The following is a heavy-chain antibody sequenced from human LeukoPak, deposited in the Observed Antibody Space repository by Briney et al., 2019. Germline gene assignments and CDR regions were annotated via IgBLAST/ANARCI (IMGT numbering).Heavy chain of an antibody. J-gene: IGHJ5*02. D-gene: IGHD1-1*01. CDR3: ARHGHYNYDT. Sequence: PGGSLRPSCAASGFTFNKYWMSWVRQAPGKGLQWVANIKEDGSVKYYLDSVKGRFTITRDNAEKSVVLQMNSLRDDDTAVYYCARHGHYNYDTWGQGTLVTVSS. V-gene: IGHV3-7*05. CDR2: IKEDGSVK. CDR1: GFTFNKYW.